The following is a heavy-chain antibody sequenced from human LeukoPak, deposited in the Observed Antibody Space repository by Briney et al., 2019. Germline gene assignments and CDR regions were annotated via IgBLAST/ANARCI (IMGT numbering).Heavy chain of an antibody. CDR1: GVAISSISYY. CDR3: ERGYYYYYYMDV. V-gene: IGHV4-39*07. CDR2: IYYSART. J-gene: IGHJ6*03. Sequence: SQTLSLTCTVSGVAISSISYYCGRVRPPPGKGLEWVGSIYYSARTYYNPSLKSRVTISVDAAKNQFSLKLSSVTAADTAVYYCERGYYYYYYMDVWGKGTTVTVSS.